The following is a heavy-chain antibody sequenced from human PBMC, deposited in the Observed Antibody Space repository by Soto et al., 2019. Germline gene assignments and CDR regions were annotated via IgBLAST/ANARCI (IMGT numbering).Heavy chain of an antibody. CDR2: ISAYNGNT. CDR3: ERWDYSNPDVEHWFDP. CDR1: GYTFTSYG. Sequence: ASVKVSCKASGYTFTSYGISWVRQAPGQGLEWMGWISAYNGNTNYAQKLQGRVTMTTDTSTSTAYMELRSLRSDDTAVYYCERWDYSNPDVEHWFDPWGQAPLVTVSS. J-gene: IGHJ5*02. D-gene: IGHD4-4*01. V-gene: IGHV1-18*01.